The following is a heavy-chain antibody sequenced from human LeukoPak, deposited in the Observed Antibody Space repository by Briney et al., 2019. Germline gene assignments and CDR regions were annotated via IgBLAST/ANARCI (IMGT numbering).Heavy chain of an antibody. Sequence: GGSLRLSCAVSGFTFSSYAMSWVRQAPGKGLEWVAVISYDGSNKYYADSVKGRFTISRDNSKNTLYLQMNSLRAEDTAVYYCAKDRAPTNWASRTFDYWGQGTLVTVSS. CDR1: GFTFSSYA. CDR3: AKDRAPTNWASRTFDY. CDR2: ISYDGSNK. V-gene: IGHV3-30*18. D-gene: IGHD7-27*01. J-gene: IGHJ4*02.